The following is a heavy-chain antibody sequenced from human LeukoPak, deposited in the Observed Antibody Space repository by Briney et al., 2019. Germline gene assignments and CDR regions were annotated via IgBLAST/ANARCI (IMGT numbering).Heavy chain of an antibody. CDR2: IDGSGVST. CDR3: AKWGSMGLYDTYGMDV. Sequence: GGSLRLSCAASGFTFSSYSMNWVRQAPGKGLEWVSSIDGSGVSTYYADSVKGRFTISRDNSKNTLYLQMNSLRAEDTAVYYCAKWGSMGLYDTYGMDVWGQGTTVTVSS. V-gene: IGHV3-23*01. CDR1: GFTFSSYS. D-gene: IGHD2/OR15-2a*01. J-gene: IGHJ6*02.